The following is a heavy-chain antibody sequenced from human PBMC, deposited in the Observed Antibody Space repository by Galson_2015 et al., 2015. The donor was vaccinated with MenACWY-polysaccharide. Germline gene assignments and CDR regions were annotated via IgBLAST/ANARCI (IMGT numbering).Heavy chain of an antibody. Sequence: SETLSLTCTVSGGSINSRSYYWGWIRQSPGKGLEWIGSIYYSGSTYYNPPLESRVTISVDTSKKQFSLKLNSVTAADTAVYYCARHRYGSGSYFASLDYWGLGTLVTASS. CDR1: GGSINSRSYY. CDR2: IYYSGST. J-gene: IGHJ4*02. CDR3: ARHRYGSGSYFASLDY. D-gene: IGHD3-10*01. V-gene: IGHV4-39*01.